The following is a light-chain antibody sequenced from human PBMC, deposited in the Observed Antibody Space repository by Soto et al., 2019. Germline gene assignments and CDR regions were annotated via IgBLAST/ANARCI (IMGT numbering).Light chain of an antibody. CDR2: GNN. V-gene: IGLV1-40*01. CDR1: SSNIGAPFD. CDR3: QSYDSSLSGFV. Sequence: QLVLTQPPSVSGAPGQRVTISCTGSSSNIGAPFDVHWYQQLPGTAPNLLIFGNNNRPSGVPDRFSGSTSGTSASLAITGLQAEDEADYYCQSYDSSLSGFVFGTGTKVTVL. J-gene: IGLJ1*01.